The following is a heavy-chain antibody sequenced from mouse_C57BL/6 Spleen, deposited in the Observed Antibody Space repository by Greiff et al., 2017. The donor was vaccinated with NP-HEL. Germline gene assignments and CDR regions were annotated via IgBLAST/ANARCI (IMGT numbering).Heavy chain of an antibody. CDR2: ISSGSSTI. V-gene: IGHV5-17*01. CDR3: ARGYYGNPFDC. D-gene: IGHD2-1*01. CDR1: GFTFSDYG. Sequence: EVQGVESGGGLVKPGGSLKLSCAASGFTFSDYGMHWVRQAPEKGLEWVAYISSGSSTIYYADTVKGRFTISRDNAKNTLFLQMTSLRSEDTAMYYCARGYYGNPFDCWGKGTTLTVSS. J-gene: IGHJ2*01.